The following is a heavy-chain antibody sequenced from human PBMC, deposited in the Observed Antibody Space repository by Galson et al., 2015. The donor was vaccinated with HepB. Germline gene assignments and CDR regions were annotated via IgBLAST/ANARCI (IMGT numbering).Heavy chain of an antibody. J-gene: IGHJ4*02. D-gene: IGHD2-2*02. CDR1: GFTFSSYG. CDR3: AKDGAGGYCSSTSCYRVDY. Sequence: LRLSCAASGFTFSSYGMHWVRQAPGKGLEWVAVISYDGSNKYYADSVKGRFTISRDNSKNTLYLQMNSLRAEDTAVYYCAKDGAGGYCSSTSCYRVDYWGQGTLVTVSS. CDR2: ISYDGSNK. V-gene: IGHV3-30*18.